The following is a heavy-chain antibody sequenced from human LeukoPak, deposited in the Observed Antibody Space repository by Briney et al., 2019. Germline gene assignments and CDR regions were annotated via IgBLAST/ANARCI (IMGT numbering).Heavy chain of an antibody. CDR2: ISAYSGNT. J-gene: IGHJ5*02. Sequence: ASVKVSCKASGYTFTSYGISWVRQAPGQGLEWMAWISAYSGNTNYAQNLQGRVTLTTETSTSTAYMELRSLRSVDTAVYYCARDVWPYCGRPNCYLVSDPWGQGTLVTVSS. CDR3: ARDVWPYCGRPNCYLVSDP. CDR1: GYTFTSYG. V-gene: IGHV1-18*01. D-gene: IGHD2-2*01.